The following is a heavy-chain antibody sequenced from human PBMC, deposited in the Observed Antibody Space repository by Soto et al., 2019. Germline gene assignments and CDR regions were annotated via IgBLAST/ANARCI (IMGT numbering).Heavy chain of an antibody. CDR2: SSASGRSR. Sequence: PGGSLRLSCVASGIEFSNYAMSWVRQAPGKGLEWVSISSASGRSRYHADSVKGRFTISRDNSKNTLYLHMPNLRAEDTAVYYCAKGGNWLDVYFDVWGKGTPVTVSS. D-gene: IGHD6-19*01. V-gene: IGHV3-23*01. CDR3: AKGGNWLDVYFDV. J-gene: IGHJ4*02. CDR1: GIEFSNYA.